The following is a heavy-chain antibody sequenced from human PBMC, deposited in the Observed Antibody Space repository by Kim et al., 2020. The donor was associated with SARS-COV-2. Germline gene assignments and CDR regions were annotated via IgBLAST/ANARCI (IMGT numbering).Heavy chain of an antibody. CDR2: IYYSGST. CDR3: ARQTKYYDFWSGYYNVLDY. D-gene: IGHD3-3*01. J-gene: IGHJ4*02. V-gene: IGHV4-39*01. Sequence: SETLSLTCTVSGGSISSSSYYWGWIRQPPGKGLEWIGSIYYSGSTYYNPSLKSRVTISVDTSKNQFSLKLSSVTAADTAVYYCARQTKYYDFWSGYYNVLDYWGQGTLVTVSS. CDR1: GGSISSSSYY.